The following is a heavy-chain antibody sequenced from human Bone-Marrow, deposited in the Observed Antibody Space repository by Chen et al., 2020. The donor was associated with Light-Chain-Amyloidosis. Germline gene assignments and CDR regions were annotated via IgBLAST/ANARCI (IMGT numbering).Heavy chain of an antibody. D-gene: IGHD6-19*01. CDR2: ISYDGSNK. J-gene: IGHJ4*02. V-gene: IGHV3-30*01. Sequence: QVQLVESGGGVVQPGRSLRLSCAASGFTVSSYAMHWVRQAPGKGLEWVAVISYDGSNKYYADSVKGRFTISRDNSKNTLYLQMNSLRAEDTAVYYCARSSVYSSGWYTFDYWGQGTLVTVSS. CDR1: GFTVSSYA. CDR3: ARSSVYSSGWYTFDY.